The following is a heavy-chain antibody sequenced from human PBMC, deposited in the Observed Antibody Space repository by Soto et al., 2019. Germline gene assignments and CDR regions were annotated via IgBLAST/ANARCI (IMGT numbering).Heavy chain of an antibody. Sequence: SVKVSCKASGGTFSSYTISWVRQAPGQGLEWMGRIIPILGIANYAQKFQGRVTITADKSTSTACMELSSLRSEDTAVYYCAREAAARGFDPWGQGTLVTVSS. J-gene: IGHJ5*02. CDR3: AREAAARGFDP. D-gene: IGHD6-13*01. V-gene: IGHV1-69*04. CDR1: GGTFSSYT. CDR2: IIPILGIA.